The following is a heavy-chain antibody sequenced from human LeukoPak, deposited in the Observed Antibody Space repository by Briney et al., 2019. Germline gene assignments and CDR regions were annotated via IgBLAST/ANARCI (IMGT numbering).Heavy chain of an antibody. V-gene: IGHV3-73*01. Sequence: GGSLRLSCAASGFTFSGSAMHWVRQASGKGLEWVGRIRSKANSYATAYAASVKGRFTISRDDSKNTAYLQMNSLKTEDTAVYYCTRPLSGYYGDWGQGTLVTVSS. CDR1: GFTFSGSA. D-gene: IGHD3-3*01. J-gene: IGHJ4*02. CDR2: IRSKANSYAT. CDR3: TRPLSGYYGD.